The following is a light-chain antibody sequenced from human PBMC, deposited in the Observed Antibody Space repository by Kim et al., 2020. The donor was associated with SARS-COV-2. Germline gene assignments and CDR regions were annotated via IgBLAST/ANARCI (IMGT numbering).Light chain of an antibody. CDR1: NLRSYY. CDR2: GKN. J-gene: IGLJ2*01. V-gene: IGLV3-19*01. CDR3: NSRDSSGNHLVV. Sequence: LGQTVRITCQGYNLRSYYASWYQQKPGQAPVLVIYGKNNRPSGIPDRFSGSSSGNTASLTITGAQAEDEADYYCNSRDSSGNHLVVFGGGTQLTVL.